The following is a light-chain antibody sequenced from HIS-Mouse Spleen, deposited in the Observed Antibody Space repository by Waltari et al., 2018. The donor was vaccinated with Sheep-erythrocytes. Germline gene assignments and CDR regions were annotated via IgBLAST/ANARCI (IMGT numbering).Light chain of an antibody. CDR2: EGS. Sequence: QSALTQPASVSGSPGQSIPISCPGTSLAVGSYNLFPWYQQHPGKAPKLMIYEGSKRPSGVSNRFSGSKSGNTASLTISGLQAEDEADYYCCSYAGSSTWVFGGGTKLTVL. J-gene: IGLJ3*02. CDR1: SLAVGSYNL. CDR3: CSYAGSSTWV. V-gene: IGLV2-23*01.